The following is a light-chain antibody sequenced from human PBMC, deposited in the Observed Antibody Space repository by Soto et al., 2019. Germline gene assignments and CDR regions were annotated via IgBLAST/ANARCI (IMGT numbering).Light chain of an antibody. V-gene: IGKV3-15*01. CDR3: QQYNNWPPSWT. CDR2: YAS. CDR1: QTLSNY. Sequence: EIVLTQSPATLSLSPGERATLSCRASQTLSNYLAWYQQKPGQAPRLLIYYASTRGTGVPARFSGSGSGTDFTLTISSLQSEDFAVYYCQQYNNWPPSWTFGQGTKVDIK. J-gene: IGKJ1*01.